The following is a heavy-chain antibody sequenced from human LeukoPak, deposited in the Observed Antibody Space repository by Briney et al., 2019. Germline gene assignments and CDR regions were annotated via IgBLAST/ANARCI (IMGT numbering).Heavy chain of an antibody. Sequence: ASVKVSCKASGYTFTGYYMHWVRQAPGQGLEWMGRINPNSGGTNYAQKFQGRVTMTRDTSISTAYMELRSLRSDDTAVYYCARDAGNTGNFDYWGQGTLVTVSS. V-gene: IGHV1-2*06. CDR3: ARDAGNTGNFDY. CDR2: INPNSGGT. CDR1: GYTFTGYY. J-gene: IGHJ4*02. D-gene: IGHD4-23*01.